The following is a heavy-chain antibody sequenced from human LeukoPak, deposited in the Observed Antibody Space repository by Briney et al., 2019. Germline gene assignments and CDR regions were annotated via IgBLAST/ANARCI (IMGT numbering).Heavy chain of an antibody. V-gene: IGHV1-18*01. D-gene: IGHD4-17*01. J-gene: IGHJ4*02. CDR3: ARVDDYGDYDVN. CDR2: ISAYNGNT. Sequence: ASVKVSCKASGYTFTSYGISWVRQAPGQGLEWMGWISAYNGNTNYAQKLQGRVTMTTDASTSTAYMELRSLRSDDTAVYYCARVDDYGDYDVNWGQGTLVTVSS. CDR1: GYTFTSYG.